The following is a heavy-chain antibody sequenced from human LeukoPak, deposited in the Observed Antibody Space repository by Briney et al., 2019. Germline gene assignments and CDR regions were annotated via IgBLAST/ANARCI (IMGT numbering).Heavy chain of an antibody. CDR3: ARVSPFGVVIISVLDV. CDR1: GFTFGDYA. J-gene: IGHJ6*04. Sequence: GGSLRLSCTASGFTFGDYAMSWGRQAPGRGLEWVANIKQDGSEKYYVDSVKGRFTISRDNAKNSLYLQMNSLRAEDTAVYYCARVSPFGVVIISVLDVWGKGTTVTVSS. V-gene: IGHV3-7*01. CDR2: IKQDGSEK. D-gene: IGHD3-3*01.